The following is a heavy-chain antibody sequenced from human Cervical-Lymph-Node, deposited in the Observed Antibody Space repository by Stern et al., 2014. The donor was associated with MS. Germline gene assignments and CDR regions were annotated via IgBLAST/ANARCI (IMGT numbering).Heavy chain of an antibody. D-gene: IGHD6-13*01. CDR3: ARTRYSSSWYTFDP. J-gene: IGHJ5*02. CDR2: IQPGDSET. CDR1: GYSFTSYY. Sequence: EVHLVESGAEVKKPGESLKISCTGSGYSFTSYYILWVRHVPGKGLEWMGIIQPGDSETRYSPSFQGQVTISADKSINTAYLQWRSLKASDPAMYYCARTRYSSSWYTFDPWGQGTLVTVSS. V-gene: IGHV5-51*03.